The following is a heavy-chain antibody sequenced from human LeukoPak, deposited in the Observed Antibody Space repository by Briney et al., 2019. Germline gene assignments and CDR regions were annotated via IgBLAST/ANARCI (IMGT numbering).Heavy chain of an antibody. CDR1: GYTFTSYD. CDR3: ARGVAGSLDY. V-gene: IGHV1-8*01. D-gene: IGHD6-19*01. J-gene: IGHJ4*02. Sequence: GASVKVSCKASGYTFTSYDLNWGRQAPGQGLEWMGWMNPNSGNTGYAQKFQGRVTMTRNTSISTDYMELSSLRSEDTAVYYCARGVAGSLDYWGQGTLVTVSS. CDR2: MNPNSGNT.